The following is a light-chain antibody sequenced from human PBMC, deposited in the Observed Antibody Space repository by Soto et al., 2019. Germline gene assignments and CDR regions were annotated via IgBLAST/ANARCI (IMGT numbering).Light chain of an antibody. Sequence: DIKLTQSPSSLSASVGDRVTITCRATQDISTYLVWYQQKPGTVPKLLIFAASTLQSGVPSRFSGSGSGTDFTLTISSLQPEDVATYYCQNYNGAPWTFGQGTKVEIK. CDR1: QDISTY. CDR2: AAS. V-gene: IGKV1-27*01. CDR3: QNYNGAPWT. J-gene: IGKJ1*01.